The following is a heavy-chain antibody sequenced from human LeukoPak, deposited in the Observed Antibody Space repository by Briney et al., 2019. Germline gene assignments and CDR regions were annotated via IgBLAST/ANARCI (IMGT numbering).Heavy chain of an antibody. CDR1: GFTFSNYA. Sequence: GGSLRLSCAASGFTFSNYAMNWVRQVPGRGLEWVSAINGRGGSTYYADSVKGRFTISRDNSKNTLYLHMNSLRAEDTAVYYCAKGPMVYFDYWGQGTLVTVSS. CDR3: AKGPMVYFDY. CDR2: INGRGGST. D-gene: IGHD2-8*01. V-gene: IGHV3-23*01. J-gene: IGHJ4*02.